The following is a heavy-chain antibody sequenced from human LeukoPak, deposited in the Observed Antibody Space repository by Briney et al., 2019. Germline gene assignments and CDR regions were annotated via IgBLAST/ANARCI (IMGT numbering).Heavy chain of an antibody. Sequence: ASVKVSCKASGYTFTSYGISWVRQAPGQGLEWMGWISAYNGNTNYAQKLQGRVTMTTDTSTSTAYMELRRLRSDDTAVYYCARDQYSSGWTAFDPWGQGTLVTVSS. D-gene: IGHD6-19*01. CDR1: GYTFTSYG. CDR2: ISAYNGNT. V-gene: IGHV1-18*01. J-gene: IGHJ5*02. CDR3: ARDQYSSGWTAFDP.